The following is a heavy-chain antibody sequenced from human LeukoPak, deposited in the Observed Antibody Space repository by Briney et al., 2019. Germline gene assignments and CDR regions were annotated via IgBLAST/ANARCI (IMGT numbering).Heavy chain of an antibody. Sequence: SQTLSLTCAVSGGSISSGGYSWSWIRQPPGKGLEWIGYIYHSGSTYYNPSLKSRVTISVDTSKNQFSLKLSSVTAADTAVYYCAKLSVNLMEKFDYWGQGTLVTVSS. V-gene: IGHV4-30-2*03. CDR1: GGSISSGGYS. J-gene: IGHJ4*02. CDR3: AKLSVNLMEKFDY. CDR2: IYHSGST. D-gene: IGHD2-8*01.